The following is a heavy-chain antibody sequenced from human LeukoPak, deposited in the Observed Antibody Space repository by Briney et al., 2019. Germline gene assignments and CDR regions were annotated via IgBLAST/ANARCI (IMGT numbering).Heavy chain of an antibody. D-gene: IGHD2-2*01. CDR1: GYSISSGYY. J-gene: IGHJ5*02. CDR3: VRAAVPAALNWFDP. V-gene: IGHV4-38-2*02. CDR2: IYHSGST. Sequence: SETLSLTCTVSGYSISSGYYWGWIRQPPGKGLEWIGSIYHSGSTYYNPSLKSRVTISVDTSKNQFSLKLSSVTAADTAVYYCVRAAVPAALNWFDPWGQGTLVTVSS.